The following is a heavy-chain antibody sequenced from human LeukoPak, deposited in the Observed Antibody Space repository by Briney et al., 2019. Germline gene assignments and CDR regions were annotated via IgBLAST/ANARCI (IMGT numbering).Heavy chain of an antibody. CDR2: ISAYNGNT. V-gene: IGHV1-18*01. D-gene: IGHD3-22*01. CDR1: GYTFTSYG. CDR3: ARDAAYYYDSSGSPYDY. Sequence: ASVTVSFKASGYTFTSYGISWVRQAPGQGLERMGWISAYNGNTNYAQKLQGRVTMTTDTSTSTAYMELRSLRSDDTAVYYCARDAAYYYDSSGSPYDYWGQGTLVTVSS. J-gene: IGHJ4*02.